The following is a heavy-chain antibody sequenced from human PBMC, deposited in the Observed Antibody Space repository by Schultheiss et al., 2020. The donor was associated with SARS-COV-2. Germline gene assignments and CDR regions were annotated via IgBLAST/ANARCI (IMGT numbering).Heavy chain of an antibody. J-gene: IGHJ6*02. V-gene: IGHV3-21*01. D-gene: IGHD2-15*01. Sequence: GSLRLSCAASGFTFSSYSMNWVRQAPGKGLEWVSSISSSSSYIYYADSVKGRFTISRDNAKNSLYLQMNSLRAEDTAVYYCAKEGYCSGGSCAWFDYYYGMDVWGQGTTVTVSS. CDR3: AKEGYCSGGSCAWFDYYYGMDV. CDR2: ISSSSSYI. CDR1: GFTFSSYS.